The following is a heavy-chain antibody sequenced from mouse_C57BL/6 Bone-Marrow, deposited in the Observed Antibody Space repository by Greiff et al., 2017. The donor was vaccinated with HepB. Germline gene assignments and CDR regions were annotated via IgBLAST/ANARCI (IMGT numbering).Heavy chain of an antibody. CDR3: ARRLAVVAHYAMDY. Sequence: QVQLKQSGAELVKPGASVKISCKASGYAFSSYWMNWVKQRPGKGLEWIGQIYPGDGDTNYNGKFKGKATLTADKSSSTAYMQLSSLTSEDSAVYFCARRLAVVAHYAMDYWGQGTSVTVSS. D-gene: IGHD1-1*01. J-gene: IGHJ4*01. V-gene: IGHV1-80*01. CDR1: GYAFSSYW. CDR2: IYPGDGDT.